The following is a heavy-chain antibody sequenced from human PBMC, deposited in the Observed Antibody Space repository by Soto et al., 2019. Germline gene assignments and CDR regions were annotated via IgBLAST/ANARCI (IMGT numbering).Heavy chain of an antibody. CDR1: GFSLSTSGVG. J-gene: IGHJ5*02. V-gene: IGHV2-5*02. Sequence: QITLKESGPTLVKPTQTLTLTCTFSGFSLSTSGVGVGWIRQPPGKALEWLALIYWDDDKRYSPSLKSRLTITKXXSXNXXVLTMTNMDPVDTATYYCAHTGSIVVVVAAGWFDPWGQGTLVTVSS. CDR3: AHTGSIVVVVAAGWFDP. D-gene: IGHD2-15*01. CDR2: IYWDDDK.